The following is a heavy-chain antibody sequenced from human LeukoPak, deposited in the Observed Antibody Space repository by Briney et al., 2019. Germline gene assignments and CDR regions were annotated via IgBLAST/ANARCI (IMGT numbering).Heavy chain of an antibody. CDR1: GFTFSSYW. CDR2: IKQDGSEK. CDR3: ANGMVRGGY. D-gene: IGHD3-10*01. Sequence: GGSLRLSCAASGFTFSSYWVSWVRQAPGKGLEWVANIKQDGSEKYYVDSVKGRFTISRDNAKNSLYLQMNSLRAEDTAVYYCANGMVRGGYWGQGTLVTVSS. J-gene: IGHJ4*02. V-gene: IGHV3-7*01.